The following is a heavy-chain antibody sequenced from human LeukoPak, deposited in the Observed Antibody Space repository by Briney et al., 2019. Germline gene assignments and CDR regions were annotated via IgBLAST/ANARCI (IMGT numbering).Heavy chain of an antibody. V-gene: IGHV4-39*01. CDR1: GGSITSSDYY. Sequence: SETLSLTCTVSGGSITSSDYYWGWIRQPPGKGLEWIGSLYYSGSTYYNPSFKSRVTISVDTSKNQSSLKLNSVTAADTAVYYCARLLAVAGNWHFDYWGQGTLVTVSS. CDR3: ARLLAVAGNWHFDY. CDR2: LYYSGST. J-gene: IGHJ4*02. D-gene: IGHD6-19*01.